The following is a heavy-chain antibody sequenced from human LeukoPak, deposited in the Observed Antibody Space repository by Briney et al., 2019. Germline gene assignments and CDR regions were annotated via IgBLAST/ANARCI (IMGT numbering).Heavy chain of an antibody. CDR3: ARVGDWSNYFGMDA. Sequence: GGSLRLSCAASGFTFSGHSMTWVRQTPGKGLEWVSVIFGNGVKTYYADSLKGRFTISRDNSKSTLYLQMNSLRADNTAVYYCARVGDWSNYFGMDAWGQGTTVSVSS. CDR2: IFGNGVKT. V-gene: IGHV3-23*01. D-gene: IGHD3-16*01. CDR1: GFTFSGHS. J-gene: IGHJ6*02.